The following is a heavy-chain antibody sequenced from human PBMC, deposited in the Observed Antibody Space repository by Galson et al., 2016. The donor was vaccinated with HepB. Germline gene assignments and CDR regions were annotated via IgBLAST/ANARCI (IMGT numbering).Heavy chain of an antibody. Sequence: SLRLSCAVSGFTVSNNYMNWVRQAPGKGLEWVAKIKEDGSQKYYVDSVQGRFTISRDNAKNSLYLQMNSLRAEDTAVYYCARAGGVANGYALDIWGQGTMVSVSS. CDR2: IKEDGSQK. V-gene: IGHV3-7*04. J-gene: IGHJ3*02. CDR3: ARAGGVANGYALDI. CDR1: GFTVSNNY. D-gene: IGHD1-26*01.